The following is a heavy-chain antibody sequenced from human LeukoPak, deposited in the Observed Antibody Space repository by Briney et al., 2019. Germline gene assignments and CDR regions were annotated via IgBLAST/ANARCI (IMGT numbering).Heavy chain of an antibody. CDR3: ARAARYCSSTSCYFVELGRHNYYLDY. CDR2: INPNSGGT. CDR1: GYTFTGYY. Sequence: ASVKVSCKASGYTFTGYYMHWVRQAPGQGLEWMGWINPNSGGTNYAQKFQGWVTMTRDTSISTAYMELSRLRSDDTAVYYCARAARYCSSTSCYFVELGRHNYYLDYWGQGTLVTVSS. D-gene: IGHD2-2*01. J-gene: IGHJ4*02. V-gene: IGHV1-2*04.